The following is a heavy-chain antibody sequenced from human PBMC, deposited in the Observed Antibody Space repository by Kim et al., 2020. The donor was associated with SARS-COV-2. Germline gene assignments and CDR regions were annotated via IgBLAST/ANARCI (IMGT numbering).Heavy chain of an antibody. CDR1: GFTYNTYW. J-gene: IGHJ5*02. Sequence: GGSLRLPCAASGFTYNTYWMSWVRQAPGKGLEWVANIKGDGSDKYYVDSVKGRFSISRDNAKNSLFLQMDSLRVEDTAVYYCARGGGVFSSWGLGTLVTV. CDR2: IKGDGSDK. D-gene: IGHD2-15*01. V-gene: IGHV3-7*03. CDR3: ARGGGVFSS.